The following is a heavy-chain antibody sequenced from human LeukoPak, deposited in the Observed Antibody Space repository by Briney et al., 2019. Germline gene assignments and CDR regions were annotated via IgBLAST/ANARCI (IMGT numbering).Heavy chain of an antibody. D-gene: IGHD2-2*01. CDR3: ARGRYCSSTSCLPGDY. Sequence: GASVKVSCKASGYTFTGYYMHWVRQAPGQGLEWMGWINPNSGGTNYAQKFQGRVTMTRDTSISTAYMELSRLRSDDTAVYYCARGRYCSSTSCLPGDYWGQGTLVTVPS. J-gene: IGHJ4*02. CDR1: GYTFTGYY. CDR2: INPNSGGT. V-gene: IGHV1-2*02.